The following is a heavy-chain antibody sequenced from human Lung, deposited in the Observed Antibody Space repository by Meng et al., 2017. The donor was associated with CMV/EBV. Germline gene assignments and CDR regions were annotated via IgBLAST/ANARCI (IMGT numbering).Heavy chain of an antibody. Sequence: GESLMISCVSSGITLSSNWMGWHRQAPGKVLEWVANIKEDGSEKYYVDSVKGQFTITRDNVKKSLYLQMNSRRAEDTAFYYCVRDQGSCITTCCRVDAFDIWGQGTMVTVSS. V-gene: IGHV3-7*01. J-gene: IGHJ3*02. D-gene: IGHD2-15*01. CDR3: VRDQGSCITTCCRVDAFDI. CDR2: IKEDGSEK. CDR1: GITLSSNW.